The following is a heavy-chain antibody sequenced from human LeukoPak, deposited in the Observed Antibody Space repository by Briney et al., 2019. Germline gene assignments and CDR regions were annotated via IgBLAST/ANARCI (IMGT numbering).Heavy chain of an antibody. CDR3: ARQLGVNTFDY. CDR2: IYPGDSDT. D-gene: IGHD3-22*01. Sequence: GESLKISCQGSGYSFTSYWIGWVRQMPGKGLEWMGIIYPGDSDTRYSPSFQGQVTISAGKSITTAYLQWSSLKASDTAIYYCARQLGVNTFDYWGQGTLVTVSS. CDR1: GYSFTSYW. V-gene: IGHV5-51*01. J-gene: IGHJ4*02.